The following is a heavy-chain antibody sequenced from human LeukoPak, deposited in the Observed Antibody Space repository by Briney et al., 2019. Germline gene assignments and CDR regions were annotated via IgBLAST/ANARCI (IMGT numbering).Heavy chain of an antibody. CDR3: ARDNYDILTGYYGGGMDV. J-gene: IGHJ6*02. V-gene: IGHV3-30-3*01. Sequence: PGGSLRLSCAASGFTFSNYAINWVRQAPGKGLEWVAVMSYEGNNKYYADSVKGQFTISRDNSKNTLFLQMNSLRAEDTAVYYCARDNYDILTGYYGGGMDVWGQGTTVTVSS. CDR1: GFTFSNYA. CDR2: MSYEGNNK. D-gene: IGHD3-9*01.